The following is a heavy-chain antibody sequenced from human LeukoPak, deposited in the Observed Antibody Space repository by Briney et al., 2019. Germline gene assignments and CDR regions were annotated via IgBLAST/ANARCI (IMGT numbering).Heavy chain of an antibody. CDR3: ATGLAGNYDFNCFDP. CDR2: VSASGNT. D-gene: IGHD1-7*01. J-gene: IGHJ5*02. CDR1: GGSISTNY. Sequence: PSETLSLTCTVPGGSISTNYWTWIRQPAGRGLEWIGRVSASGNTRYNPSLESRVTMSVDTSKNQFSLSLTSVTAADTGVYFCATGLAGNYDFNCFDPWGQGTLVTVSS. V-gene: IGHV4-4*07.